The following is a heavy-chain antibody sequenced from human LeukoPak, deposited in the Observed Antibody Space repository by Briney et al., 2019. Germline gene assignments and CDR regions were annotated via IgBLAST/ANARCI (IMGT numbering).Heavy chain of an antibody. Sequence: GRSLRLSCAASGFIFSTYPMHWVRQAPGKGLEWVSAISGSGGSTYYADSVKGRFTISRDNSKNTLYLQMNSLRAEDTAVYYCAKDGVPATAPSDYWGQGTLVTVSS. CDR3: AKDGVPATAPSDY. V-gene: IGHV3-23*01. D-gene: IGHD2-2*01. CDR2: ISGSGGST. CDR1: GFIFSTYP. J-gene: IGHJ4*02.